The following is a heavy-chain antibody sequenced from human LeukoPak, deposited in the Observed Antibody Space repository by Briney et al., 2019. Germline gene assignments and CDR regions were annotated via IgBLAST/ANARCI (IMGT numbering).Heavy chain of an antibody. CDR1: GGTFSSYA. Sequence: SVKVSCKASGGTFSSYAICWVRQAPGQGLEWMGRIIPILGIANYAQKFQGRVTITADKSTSTAYMELSSLRSEDTAVYYCASLYDYGDLFDYWGQGTLVTVSS. V-gene: IGHV1-69*04. J-gene: IGHJ4*02. D-gene: IGHD4-17*01. CDR3: ASLYDYGDLFDY. CDR2: IIPILGIA.